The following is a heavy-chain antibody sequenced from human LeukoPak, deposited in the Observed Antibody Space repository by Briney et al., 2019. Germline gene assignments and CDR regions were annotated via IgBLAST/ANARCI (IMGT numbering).Heavy chain of an antibody. J-gene: IGHJ3*02. CDR1: GFTFSSYA. CDR3: AKRMPAVSWELEGGDAFDI. D-gene: IGHD1-26*01. Sequence: PGGSLRLSCAASGFTFSSYAMNWVRQAPGKGLEWVSGISGSGGSTYYADSVKGRFTISRDNSKNTLYLQMNSLRAEDTAVYYCAKRMPAVSWELEGGDAFDIWGQGTLVSVSS. V-gene: IGHV3-23*01. CDR2: ISGSGGST.